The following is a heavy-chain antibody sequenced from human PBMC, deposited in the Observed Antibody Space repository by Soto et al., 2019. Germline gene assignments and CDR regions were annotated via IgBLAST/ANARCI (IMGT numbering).Heavy chain of an antibody. CDR2: IIPILGIT. Sequence: QVQLVQSGAEVKKPGSSVKVSCKASGGTFSSYTITWVRQAPGQGLEWMGRIIPILGITNYAQNFQGRVTITADKSTSTAYMELSSLRSDDTAVYYCARDPGSGYSYGPFDYWGQGTLVTVSS. J-gene: IGHJ4*02. CDR1: GGTFSSYT. V-gene: IGHV1-69*08. D-gene: IGHD5-18*01. CDR3: ARDPGSGYSYGPFDY.